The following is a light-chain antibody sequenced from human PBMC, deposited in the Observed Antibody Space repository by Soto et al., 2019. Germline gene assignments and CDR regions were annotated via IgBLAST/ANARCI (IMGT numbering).Light chain of an antibody. CDR2: AVF. CDR1: QSISSY. V-gene: IGKV1-39*01. CDR3: QQTYSTPWK. J-gene: IGKJ1*01. Sequence: DIQMTQSPSSLSASIGDRVTITCRASQSISSYLNWYQQKPGKAPKLLIYAVFSLQSGVPSRFSGSGSGTDLTLTVSSLQPEDFATYYCQQTYSTPWKFGQGTKV.